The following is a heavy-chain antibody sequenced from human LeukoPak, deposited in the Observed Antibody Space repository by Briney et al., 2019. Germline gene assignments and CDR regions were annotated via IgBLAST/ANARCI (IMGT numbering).Heavy chain of an antibody. Sequence: ASVKVSCKASGYPFINYYMNWVRQAPGQGLEWLGRVSPYNGNTYYSQSFHDRVTITKDTSTGTAYMDLRNLRTDDTAMYYCARNGRVRRVVKDLFEYWGQGTLVAVS. CDR1: GYPFINYY. V-gene: IGHV1-18*04. J-gene: IGHJ4*02. CDR3: ARNGRVRRVVKDLFEY. D-gene: IGHD3-10*01. CDR2: VSPYNGNT.